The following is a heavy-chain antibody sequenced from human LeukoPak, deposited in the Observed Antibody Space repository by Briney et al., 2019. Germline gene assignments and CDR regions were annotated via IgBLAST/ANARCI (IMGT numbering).Heavy chain of an antibody. Sequence: SETLSLTCAVYGGSFSGYYWSWIRQPPGKGLEWIGEINHSGSTNYHPSLKSRVTISVDTSKNQFSLKLSSVTAADTAVYYCARAPNRYGSGRRFDPWGQGTLVTVSS. V-gene: IGHV4-34*01. CDR3: ARAPNRYGSGRRFDP. D-gene: IGHD3-10*01. CDR1: GGSFSGYY. J-gene: IGHJ5*02. CDR2: INHSGST.